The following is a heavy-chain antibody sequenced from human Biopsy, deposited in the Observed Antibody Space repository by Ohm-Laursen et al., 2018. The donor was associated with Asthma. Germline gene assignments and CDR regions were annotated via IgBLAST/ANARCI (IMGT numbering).Heavy chain of an antibody. CDR3: AREGVAGTHIED. V-gene: IGHV3-23*01. D-gene: IGHD6-19*01. CDR1: GFTFSSYA. Sequence: GSLRLSCAASGFTFSSYAMSWVRQAPGKGLEWVSSISSSGASTYYADSVKGRFTISRDNSKNTLSLQMNSLTAEDTAVYCCAREGVAGTHIEDWGQGTLVTVSS. CDR2: ISSSGAST. J-gene: IGHJ4*02.